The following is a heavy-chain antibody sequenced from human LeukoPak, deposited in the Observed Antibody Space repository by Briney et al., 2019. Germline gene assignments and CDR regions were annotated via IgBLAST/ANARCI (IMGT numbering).Heavy chain of an antibody. J-gene: IGHJ4*02. CDR2: INWNGGST. Sequence: PGGSLRLSCAASGFTFDDYGMSWVRQAPGKGLEWVSGINWNGGSTGYADSVKGRFTISRDNAKNSLYLQMNSLRAEDMALYYCAKVQGRLGYFDYWGQGTLVTVSS. CDR3: AKVQGRLGYFDY. D-gene: IGHD3-16*01. V-gene: IGHV3-20*04. CDR1: GFTFDDYG.